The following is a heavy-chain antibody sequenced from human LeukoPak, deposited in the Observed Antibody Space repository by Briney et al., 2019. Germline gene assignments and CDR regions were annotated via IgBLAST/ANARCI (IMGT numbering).Heavy chain of an antibody. V-gene: IGHV4-34*01. D-gene: IGHD6-19*01. J-gene: IGHJ6*02. CDR3: ARVRGWYLYYYYYGMDV. Sequence: SETLSLTCAVYGGSFSGYYWSWIRQPPGKGLEWIGEINHSGSTNYNPSLKSRVTISVDTSKNQFSLKLSSVPAADTAVYYCARVRGWYLYYYYYGMDVWGQGTTVTVSS. CDR2: INHSGST. CDR1: GGSFSGYY.